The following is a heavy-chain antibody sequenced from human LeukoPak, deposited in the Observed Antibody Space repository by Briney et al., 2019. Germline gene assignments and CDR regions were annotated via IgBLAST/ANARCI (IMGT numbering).Heavy chain of an antibody. CDR3: ATVPAVTDAFDI. CDR2: ISGSDGGT. J-gene: IGHJ3*02. Sequence: GGSLRLSCAASGFPFTTYAMSWVRQAPGKGLEWVSAISGSDGGTHYADSVKGRFTTSRDNSKNTLYLQMSSLRAEDTAVYYCATVPAVTDAFDIWGQGTMVTVSS. CDR1: GFPFTTYA. V-gene: IGHV3-23*01. D-gene: IGHD6-19*01.